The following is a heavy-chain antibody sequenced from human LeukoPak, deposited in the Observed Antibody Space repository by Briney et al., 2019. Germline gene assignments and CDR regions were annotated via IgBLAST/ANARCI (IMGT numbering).Heavy chain of an antibody. Sequence: GRSLRLSCAASGFTFSSYAMHWVRQAPGKGLEWVAVISYDGSNKYYADSVKGRFTISRDNSKNTLYLQMNSLRAEDTAVYYCARGREQQQLAQYYFDYWGQGTLVTVSS. J-gene: IGHJ4*02. D-gene: IGHD6-13*01. CDR1: GFTFSSYA. CDR3: ARGREQQQLAQYYFDY. CDR2: ISYDGSNK. V-gene: IGHV3-30-3*01.